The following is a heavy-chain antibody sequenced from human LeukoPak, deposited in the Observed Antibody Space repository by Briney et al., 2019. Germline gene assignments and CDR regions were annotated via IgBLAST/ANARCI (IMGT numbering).Heavy chain of an antibody. CDR2: ISGSGGST. D-gene: IGHD6-13*01. V-gene: IGHV3-23*01. CDR3: AKIAGYSSSWFSVAEYFQH. CDR1: GFTFSSYA. J-gene: IGHJ1*01. Sequence: GGSLRLSCAASGFTFSSYAMSWVRQAPGKGLGWVSAISGSGGSTYYADSVKGRFTISRDNSKNTLYLQMNSLRAEDTAVYYCAKIAGYSSSWFSVAEYFQHWGQGTLVTVSS.